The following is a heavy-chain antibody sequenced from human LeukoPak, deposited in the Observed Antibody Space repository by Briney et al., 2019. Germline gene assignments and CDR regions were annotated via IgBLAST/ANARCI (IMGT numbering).Heavy chain of an antibody. CDR3: ARRSGDIVVVPAAPYPGWFDP. D-gene: IGHD2-2*01. CDR2: IYHSGST. CDR1: GYSISSGYY. Sequence: SETLSLTCTVSGYSISSGYYWGWIRQPPGKGLEWIGSIYHSGSTYYNPSLKSRVTISVDTSKNQFSLKLSSVTAADTAVYYCARRSGDIVVVPAAPYPGWFDPWGQGTLVTVSS. J-gene: IGHJ5*02. V-gene: IGHV4-38-2*02.